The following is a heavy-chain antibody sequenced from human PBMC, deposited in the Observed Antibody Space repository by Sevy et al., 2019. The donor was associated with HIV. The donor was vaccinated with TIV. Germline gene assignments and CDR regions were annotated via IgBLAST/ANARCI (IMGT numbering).Heavy chain of an antibody. V-gene: IGHV3-49*03. CDR1: GFTFGDCA. CDR2: IRSQTYGGTT. CDR3: TKSGTAVDAFDY. D-gene: IGHD2-8*01. J-gene: IGHJ4*02. Sequence: GGSLGLSCTASGFTFGDCAMSWFRQAPGKGLEWVGLIRSQTYGGTTNYAASVSGRFTISRDDSESIVYLQMNGLKTEDTAMYVCTKSGTAVDAFDYWGQGTLVTVSS.